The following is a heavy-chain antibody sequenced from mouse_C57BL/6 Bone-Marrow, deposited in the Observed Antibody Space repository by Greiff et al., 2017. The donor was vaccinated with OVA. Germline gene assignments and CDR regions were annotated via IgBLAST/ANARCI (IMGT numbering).Heavy chain of an antibody. CDR1: GYTFTGYW. V-gene: IGHV1-9*01. CDR2: ILPGSGST. D-gene: IGHD1-1*01. J-gene: IGHJ4*01. CDR3: ARNHYYGISYRFWYAMDY. Sequence: QVQLKQSGAELMKPGASVKLSCKATGYTFTGYWIEWVKQRPGHGLEWIGEILPGSGSTNYNEKFKGKATFTADTSSNTAYMQLSSLTTEDSAIYYCARNHYYGISYRFWYAMDYWGQGTSVTVSS.